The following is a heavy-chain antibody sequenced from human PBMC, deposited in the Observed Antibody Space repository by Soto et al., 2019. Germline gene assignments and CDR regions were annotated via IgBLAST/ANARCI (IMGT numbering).Heavy chain of an antibody. J-gene: IGHJ3*02. CDR2: IYYSGST. CDR3: ARVPSLHYYDSSGYYGDAFDI. CDR1: GGSISSGDYY. Sequence: QVQLQESGPGLVKPSQTLSLTCTVSGGSISSGDYYWSWIRQPPGKGLEWIGYIYYSGSTYYNPSLKSRVTISVDTSKNQFSLKLSSVTAADTAVYYCARVPSLHYYDSSGYYGDAFDIWGQGTMVTVSS. D-gene: IGHD3-22*01. V-gene: IGHV4-30-4*01.